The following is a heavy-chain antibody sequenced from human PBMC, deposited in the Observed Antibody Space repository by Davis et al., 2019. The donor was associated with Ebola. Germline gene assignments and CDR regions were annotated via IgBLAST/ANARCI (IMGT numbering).Heavy chain of an antibody. V-gene: IGHV3-30-3*01. D-gene: IGHD6-13*01. CDR3: AKASAGYSSSWELDY. CDR1: GFTFSSYA. CDR2: ISYDGSNK. Sequence: PGGSLRLSCAASGFTFSSYAMHWVRQAPGKGLEWVAVISYDGSNKYYADSVKGRFTISRDNSKNTLYLQMNSLRAEDMALYYCAKASAGYSSSWELDYWGQGTLVTVSS. J-gene: IGHJ4*02.